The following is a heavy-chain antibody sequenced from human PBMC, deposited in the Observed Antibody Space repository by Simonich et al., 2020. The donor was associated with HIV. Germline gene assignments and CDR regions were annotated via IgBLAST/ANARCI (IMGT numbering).Heavy chain of an antibody. V-gene: IGHV4-34*02. Sequence: QVQLQQWGAGLLKPSETLSLTCAVYGGSFSGYYWIWIRQHRGKGLEWIGYIYYRGSTYYNPSLKSRVTISVDTSKNQFSLKLSSVTAADTAVYYCARDRSGTDIWGQGTMVTVSS. J-gene: IGHJ3*02. CDR1: GGSFSGYY. D-gene: IGHD1-26*01. CDR3: ARDRSGTDI. CDR2: IYYRGST.